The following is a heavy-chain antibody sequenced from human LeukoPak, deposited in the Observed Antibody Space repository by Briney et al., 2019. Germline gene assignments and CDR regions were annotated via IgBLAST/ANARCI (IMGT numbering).Heavy chain of an antibody. CDR3: ARAPQQRWFDP. CDR1: GGSVSSPTYY. CDR2: IYYSGST. D-gene: IGHD1/OR15-1a*01. V-gene: IGHV4-39*07. J-gene: IGHJ5*02. Sequence: SETLSLTCTVSGGSVSSPTYYWGWIRQPPGKGLEWIGSIYYSGSTNYNPSLKSRVTISVDTSKKKFSLKLSSVTAADTAVYYCARAPQQRWFDPWGQGTLVTVSS.